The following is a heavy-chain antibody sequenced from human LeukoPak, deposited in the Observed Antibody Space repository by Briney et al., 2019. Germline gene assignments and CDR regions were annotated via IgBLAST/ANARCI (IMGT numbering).Heavy chain of an antibody. Sequence: GGSLRFSCAASGFTVNSNYMSWVRQAPGKGLEWVSVIYSGGSTYYADSVKGRFTISRDNSKNTLYLQMNSLRAEDTAVYYCARPRIWFGNTLEDYWGQGTLVTVSS. V-gene: IGHV3-53*01. D-gene: IGHD3-10*01. CDR1: GFTVNSNY. J-gene: IGHJ4*02. CDR2: IYSGGST. CDR3: ARPRIWFGNTLEDY.